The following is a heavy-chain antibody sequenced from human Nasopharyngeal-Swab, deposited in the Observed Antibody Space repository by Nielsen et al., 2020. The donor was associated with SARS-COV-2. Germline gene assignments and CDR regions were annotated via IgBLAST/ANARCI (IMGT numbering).Heavy chain of an antibody. J-gene: IGHJ4*02. CDR3: ARGRGTRSYFDY. CDR2: IYYSGST. D-gene: IGHD3/OR15-3a*01. Sequence: SETLSLTCTVSGGSISSSSYYWGWIRQPPGKGLEWIGSIYYSGSTYYNPSLKSRVTISVDTSKNQLSLKLTSVTAADTAVYYCARGRGTRSYFDYWGQGTQVTVSS. CDR1: GGSISSSSYY. V-gene: IGHV4-39*07.